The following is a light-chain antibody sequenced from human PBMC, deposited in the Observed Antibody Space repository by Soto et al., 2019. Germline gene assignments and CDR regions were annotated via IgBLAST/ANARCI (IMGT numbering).Light chain of an antibody. Sequence: QLTQSPSSLSASVGDRVTITCRASQGISSYLAWYQQKPGKAPKLLIYAASTLQSGVPSRFSGSGSGTEFTLTISSLQPGDFATYYCQQYYNYPLTFGQGTKVDIK. CDR2: AAS. CDR1: QGISSY. CDR3: QQYYNYPLT. V-gene: IGKV1-9*01. J-gene: IGKJ1*01.